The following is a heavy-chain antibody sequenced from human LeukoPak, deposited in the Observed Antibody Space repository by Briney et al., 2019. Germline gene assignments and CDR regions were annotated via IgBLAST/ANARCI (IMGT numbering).Heavy chain of an antibody. CDR1: GGSISSYY. D-gene: IGHD6-19*01. Sequence: PSETLSLTCTVSGGSISSYYWSWIRQPPGQGLEWIGYIYYSGSTNYNPSLKSRVTISVDTSKNQFSLKLSSVTAADTAVYYCARGYSSGWSDYWGQGTLVTVSS. CDR2: IYYSGST. J-gene: IGHJ4*02. V-gene: IGHV4-59*01. CDR3: ARGYSSGWSDY.